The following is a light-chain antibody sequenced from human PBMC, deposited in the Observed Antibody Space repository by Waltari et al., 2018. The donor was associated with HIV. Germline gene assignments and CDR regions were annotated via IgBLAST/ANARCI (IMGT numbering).Light chain of an antibody. CDR1: SSNIGNDN. V-gene: IGLV1-47*01. Sequence: QSVLTQPPSASGTPGQRVTISCSGSSSNIGNDNVYWYQQLPGTTPKLLIYKNIQRPSGVRDRFAGSKSGTSAYLAISGLRSEDEADYYCVGWDASLSAYVFGAGTKVTVL. CDR3: VGWDASLSAYV. J-gene: IGLJ1*01. CDR2: KNI.